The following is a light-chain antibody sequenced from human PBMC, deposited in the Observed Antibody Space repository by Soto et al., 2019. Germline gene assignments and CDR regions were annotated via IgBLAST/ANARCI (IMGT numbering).Light chain of an antibody. CDR2: DAS. Sequence: DVHMTQSPSCLSASVGDRVTITSQASQAIRNYLNWYQQKPGKAPKLLISDASNLQTGVPSRFSGSGSGSDFTFTISSLQFEDIATYYCQHYSTVWAFGQGTKVDIK. J-gene: IGKJ1*01. CDR1: QAIRNY. CDR3: QHYSTVWA. V-gene: IGKV1-33*01.